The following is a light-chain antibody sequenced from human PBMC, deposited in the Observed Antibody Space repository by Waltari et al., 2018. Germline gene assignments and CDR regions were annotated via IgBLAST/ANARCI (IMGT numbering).Light chain of an antibody. CDR1: QAISSY. V-gene: IGKV1-9*01. CDR2: GAL. CDR3: QQVNSYPNT. Sequence: IQLTQSPSSLSASVGYRVPITCRASQAISSYLVWYQQKPGKAPKLLFYGALTAQTGVPSRFSGSGSGTDFTLTISSLQPEDFATYYCQQVNSYPNTFGQGTKLEIK. J-gene: IGKJ2*01.